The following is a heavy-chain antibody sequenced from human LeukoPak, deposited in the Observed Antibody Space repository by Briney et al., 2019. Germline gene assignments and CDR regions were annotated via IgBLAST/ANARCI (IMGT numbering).Heavy chain of an antibody. J-gene: IGHJ3*01. V-gene: IGHV4-59*08. Sequence: PSETLSLTCTVSGGSLSSYYWSWIRQPPGKGLEWIGYIYYSGSTNYNPSLKSRVTISVDTSKNQFSLKLSSVTAADTAVYYCARITDRTIFGEIMHGFDVWGQGTPVTVSS. CDR2: IYYSGST. CDR1: GGSLSSYY. D-gene: IGHD3-3*01. CDR3: ARITDRTIFGEIMHGFDV.